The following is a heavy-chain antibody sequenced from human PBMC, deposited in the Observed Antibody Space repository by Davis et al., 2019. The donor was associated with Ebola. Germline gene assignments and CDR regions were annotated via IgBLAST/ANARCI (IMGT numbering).Heavy chain of an antibody. CDR3: ARGGGSHFPLDN. CDR1: GFTVGNNF. CDR2: FFSGGSI. D-gene: IGHD1-26*01. J-gene: IGHJ4*02. V-gene: IGHV3-53*01. Sequence: GESLKISCEVSGFTVGNNFMTWVRQAPGKGLEWVSSFFSGGSIYYADSIKGRFTISRDNFKNTLYLQMNSLRADDTAVYYCARGGGSHFPLDNWGQGTLVTVSS.